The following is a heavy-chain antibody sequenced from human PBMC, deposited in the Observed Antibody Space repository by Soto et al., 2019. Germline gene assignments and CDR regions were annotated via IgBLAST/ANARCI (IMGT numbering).Heavy chain of an antibody. CDR1: GFSLSTSGVG. CDR2: IYWNDDK. D-gene: IGHD2-15*01. J-gene: IGHJ4*02. Sequence: QVTLKESGPTLLKPTQTLTLTCTFSGFSLSTSGVGVGWIRQPPGTALEWIALIYWNDDKRCSPSLRSRLTITKDTSKSRVVLTMTNMDPVDTATYYCAHRQPAADSTSRCFFESWGQGTLVTVSS. CDR3: AHRQPAADSTSRCFFES. V-gene: IGHV2-5*01.